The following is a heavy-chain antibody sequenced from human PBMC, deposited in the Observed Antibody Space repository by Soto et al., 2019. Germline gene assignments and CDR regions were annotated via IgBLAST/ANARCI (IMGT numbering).Heavy chain of an antibody. D-gene: IGHD3-10*01. Sequence: GESLKISCKGSGYRFTSYWITWVRQIPGKGLEWMGRIDPSDSYTNGSPPFQGHVTISADKSISTAYLQWSSLKASDTAMYYCARLGYYYGSGSYYMSFHYYYGMDVWGQGTTVTVSS. CDR1: GYRFTSYW. J-gene: IGHJ6*02. CDR3: ARLGYYYGSGSYYMSFHYYYGMDV. CDR2: IDPSDSYT. V-gene: IGHV5-10-1*01.